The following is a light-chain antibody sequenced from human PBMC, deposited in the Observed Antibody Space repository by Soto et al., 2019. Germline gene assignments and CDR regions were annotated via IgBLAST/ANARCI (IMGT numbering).Light chain of an antibody. CDR1: QSISSW. Sequence: DIQMTQSPSTLSASVGDRVTITCRASQSISSWLAWYQQKPGKAPKLLIYQASSSKSGVPSRFSGSGSATEFTLTISSLQPDDFATYYCEDYSSSSGLTFGGGTKVDIK. V-gene: IGKV1-5*03. J-gene: IGKJ4*01. CDR3: EDYSSSSGLT. CDR2: QAS.